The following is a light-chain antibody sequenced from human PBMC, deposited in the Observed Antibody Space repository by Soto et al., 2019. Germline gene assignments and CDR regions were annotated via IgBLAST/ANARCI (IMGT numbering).Light chain of an antibody. CDR2: WAS. V-gene: IGKV4-1*01. CDR1: QSVLHSSNTKNY. CDR3: QQYYTTPIT. J-gene: IGKJ5*01. Sequence: DIVMTQSPDSLAVSLGERATINCKSSQSVLHSSNTKNYLAWYQQKPGQPPKLLIYWASTRESGVPDRFSGSGSGTDFTLPINSLQAEDVAVYYCQQYYTTPITFGQGTRLEIK.